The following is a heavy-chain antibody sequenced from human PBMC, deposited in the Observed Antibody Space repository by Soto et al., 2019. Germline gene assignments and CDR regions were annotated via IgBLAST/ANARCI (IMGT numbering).Heavy chain of an antibody. CDR2: IYYSGST. J-gene: IGHJ4*02. CDR3: ARTYYYGSGSYSNFDY. D-gene: IGHD3-10*01. CDR1: GVSISSGDYY. V-gene: IGHV4-30-4*01. Sequence: LSLTCTVSGVSISSGDYYWSWIRQPPGKCLEWIGYIYYSGSTYYNPSLKSRVTISVDTSKNQFSLKLSSVTAADTAVYYCARTYYYGSGSYSNFDYWGQGTLVTVS.